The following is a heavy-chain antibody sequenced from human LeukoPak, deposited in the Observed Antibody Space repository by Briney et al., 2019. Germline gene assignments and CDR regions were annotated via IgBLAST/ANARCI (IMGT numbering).Heavy chain of an antibody. CDR2: IYPGGGST. J-gene: IGHJ4*02. Sequence: ASVKVSCKASGYTFTSYYIHWVRQAPGQGLEWMGIIYPGGGSTSYAQKFQGRVTMTRDMSTSTAYMELRSLRSDDTAVYYCARDYRDVLLWFGELSKWGQGTLVTVSS. CDR3: ARDYRDVLLWFGELSK. D-gene: IGHD3-10*01. V-gene: IGHV1-46*01. CDR1: GYTFTSYY.